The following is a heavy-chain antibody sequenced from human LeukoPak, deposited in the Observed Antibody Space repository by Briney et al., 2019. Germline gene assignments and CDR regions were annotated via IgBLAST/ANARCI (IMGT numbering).Heavy chain of an antibody. Sequence: GGSLRLSCAASGFTFSSYEMNWVRQAPGKGLEWVSYISSRGSTIYYADSVKGPFTISRNNAKNSLYLQMNSLRAEDTAVYYCARDRPHYYDSSGYFDYWGQGTLVTVSS. CDR3: ARDRPHYYDSSGYFDY. CDR2: ISSRGSTI. CDR1: GFTFSSYE. J-gene: IGHJ4*02. V-gene: IGHV3-48*03. D-gene: IGHD3-22*01.